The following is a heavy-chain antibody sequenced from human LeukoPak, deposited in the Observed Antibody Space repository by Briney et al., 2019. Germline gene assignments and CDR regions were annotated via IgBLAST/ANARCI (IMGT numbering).Heavy chain of an antibody. CDR3: ARVPSYDSSGYYLN. CDR2: INPNSGGT. V-gene: IGHV1-2*06. J-gene: IGHJ4*02. Sequence: ASVKVSCKASGYTFTGYYMHWVRQAPGQGLEWMGRINPNSGGTNYAQKFQGRVTMTRDTSIGTTYMELSRLRSDDTALYYCARVPSYDSSGYYLNWGQGTLVTVSS. D-gene: IGHD3-22*01. CDR1: GYTFTGYY.